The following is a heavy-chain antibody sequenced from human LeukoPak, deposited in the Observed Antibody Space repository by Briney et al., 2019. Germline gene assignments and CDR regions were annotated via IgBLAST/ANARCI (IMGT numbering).Heavy chain of an antibody. CDR2: IYSGGST. J-gene: IGHJ3*02. V-gene: IGHV3-53*01. D-gene: IGHD1-1*01. Sequence: PGGSLRLSCAASGFTISSNYMSWVRQAPGKGLEWVSVIYSGGSTYYADSVKGRFTISRDNPKSTVFLQMNNLRHEDTATYYCAKRVNGAFDIWGQGTMVSVSS. CDR1: GFTISSNY. CDR3: AKRVNGAFDI.